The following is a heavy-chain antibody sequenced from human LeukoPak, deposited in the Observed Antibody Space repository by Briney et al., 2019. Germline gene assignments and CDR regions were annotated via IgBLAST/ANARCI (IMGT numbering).Heavy chain of an antibody. V-gene: IGHV3-64D*09. J-gene: IGHJ5*02. CDR1: GFTFSTSA. D-gene: IGHD3-9*01. CDR3: AKPYSGTILTGWFDP. Sequence: GGSLRLSCSASGFTFSTSAMHWVRQAPGKGLEYVSFITYNGGSTYNADSVKGRFTISRDNSRNTLYLQMSSLRAEDTALYYCAKPYSGTILTGWFDPWGQGTLVTVSS. CDR2: ITYNGGST.